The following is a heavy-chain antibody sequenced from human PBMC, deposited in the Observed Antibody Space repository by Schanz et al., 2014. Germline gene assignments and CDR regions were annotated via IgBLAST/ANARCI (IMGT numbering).Heavy chain of an antibody. Sequence: QVQLVESGGGVVRPGGSLRLSCAASGFTFSSYGMHWVRQAPGKGLDWVSLVSASGGGPFYADSVKGRFTIPRDNSMNTVYLQMNSLRSDDAAVYYCARAQGVIRLYYGVDVWGQGTTVTVSS. D-gene: IGHD3-10*01. J-gene: IGHJ6*02. CDR3: ARAQGVIRLYYGVDV. V-gene: IGHV3-NL1*01. CDR1: GFTFSSYG. CDR2: VSASGGGP.